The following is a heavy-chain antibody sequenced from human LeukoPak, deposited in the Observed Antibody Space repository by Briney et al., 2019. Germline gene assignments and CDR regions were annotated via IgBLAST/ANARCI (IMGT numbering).Heavy chain of an antibody. CDR3: ARHEPSDFWCGLTLDY. D-gene: IGHD3-3*01. V-gene: IGHV5-51*01. J-gene: IGHJ4*02. Sequence: GESLKISCKGSGYSFTSYWIGWVRQMPGKGLEWMGIIYPGDSDTRYSPSFQGQVTISADKSISAAYLQWSSLKASDTAMYYCARHEPSDFWCGLTLDYWGQGTLVTVSS. CDR1: GYSFTSYW. CDR2: IYPGDSDT.